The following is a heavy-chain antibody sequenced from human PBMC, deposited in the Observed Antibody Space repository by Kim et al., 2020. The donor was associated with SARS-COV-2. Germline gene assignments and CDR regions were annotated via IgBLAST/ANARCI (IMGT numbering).Heavy chain of an antibody. CDR3: ARVRKYPSSSWLGAFDI. V-gene: IGHV3-33*01. Sequence: GGSLRLSCAASGFTFSSYGMHWVRQAPGKGLEWVAVIWYDGSNKYYADSVKGRFTISRDNSKNTLYLQMNSLRAEDTAVYYCARVRKYPSSSWLGAFDIWGQGTMVTVSS. J-gene: IGHJ3*02. D-gene: IGHD6-13*01. CDR1: GFTFSSYG. CDR2: IWYDGSNK.